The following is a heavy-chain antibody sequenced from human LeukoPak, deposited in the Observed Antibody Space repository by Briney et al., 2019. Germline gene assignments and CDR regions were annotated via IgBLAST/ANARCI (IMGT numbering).Heavy chain of an antibody. J-gene: IGHJ4*02. CDR3: IKDRGSSGWDFDS. Sequence: GGSQRLSCSASGFVFSDYAMHWARQAPGKGLEYLSGISSNGVATYYVDSVQGRFTVSRDNSKTTLYLQINSLRREDTAFYYCIKDRGSSGWDFDSWGQGTLLTVSS. CDR2: ISSNGVAT. CDR1: GFVFSDYA. D-gene: IGHD6-19*01. V-gene: IGHV3-64D*06.